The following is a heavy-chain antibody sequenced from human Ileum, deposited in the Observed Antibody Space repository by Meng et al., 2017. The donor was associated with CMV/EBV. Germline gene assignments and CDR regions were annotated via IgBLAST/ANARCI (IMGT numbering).Heavy chain of an antibody. D-gene: IGHD6-13*01. Sequence: KTSGYDCMTYGINWVREAPGQRLEWMGWINTNTGNPTYAPDFTGRFLFSLDASVSTAYLQISGLRAEDTAVYYCTRGAGAHSAKYNYWGQGTLVTVSS. CDR2: INTNTGNP. CDR3: TRGAGAHSAKYNY. CDR1: GYDCMTYG. V-gene: IGHV7-4-1*02. J-gene: IGHJ4*02.